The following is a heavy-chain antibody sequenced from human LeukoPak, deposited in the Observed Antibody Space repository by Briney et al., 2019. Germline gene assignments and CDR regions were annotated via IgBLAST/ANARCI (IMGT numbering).Heavy chain of an antibody. CDR1: GFTFSTYA. J-gene: IGHJ5*02. CDR3: ARGSRWFDT. Sequence: GRSLRLSCAASGFTFSTYAMSWIRQAPGKGLEWVSYISSSSSYTNYADSVEGRFTISRDNAKKSLYLQMDSLRAEDTAVYYCARGSRWFDTWGQGTLVSVSS. V-gene: IGHV3-11*05. CDR2: ISSSSSYT.